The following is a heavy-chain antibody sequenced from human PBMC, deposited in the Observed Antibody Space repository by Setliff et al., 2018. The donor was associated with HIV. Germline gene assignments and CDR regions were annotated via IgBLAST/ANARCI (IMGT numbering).Heavy chain of an antibody. CDR1: GGTFSSYA. CDR3: ARDREYYYDNSGSPSFDY. Sequence: SVKVSCKASGGTFSSYAINWVRQAPGQGLEWMGGIIPILGIANYAQKFQGRVTITADKSTSKAYMELSSLRSEDTAVYYCARDREYYYDNSGSPSFDYWGQGTLVTVSS. CDR2: IIPILGIA. D-gene: IGHD3-22*01. V-gene: IGHV1-69*10. J-gene: IGHJ4*02.